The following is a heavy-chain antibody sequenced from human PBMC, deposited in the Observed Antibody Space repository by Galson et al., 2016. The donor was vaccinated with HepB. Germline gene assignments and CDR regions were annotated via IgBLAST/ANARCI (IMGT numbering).Heavy chain of an antibody. Sequence: SLRLSCAASEFIFSNYWMHWVRQAPGKGLVWVSRINTDGTTTNYADSVKGRFTVSRDNAKNTLYLQMNSLRAEDTAIYHCARGGIFPFDFWGQGSLVTVSP. D-gene: IGHD3-3*01. CDR1: EFIFSNYW. J-gene: IGHJ4*02. CDR2: INTDGTTT. V-gene: IGHV3-74*01. CDR3: ARGGIFPFDF.